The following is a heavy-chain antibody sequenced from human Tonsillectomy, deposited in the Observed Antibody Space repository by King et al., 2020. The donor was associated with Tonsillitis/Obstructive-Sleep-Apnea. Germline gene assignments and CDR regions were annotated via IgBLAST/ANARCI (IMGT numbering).Heavy chain of an antibody. CDR2: INSDGSST. Sequence: VQLVESGGGLVQPGGSLRLSCAASGFTFSSYWMHWVRQAPVKGLVWVSRINSDGSSTSYADSVKGRVTISRDNAKNTLYLQMNSLRAEDTAVYYCAREREVYYYDSSGSRSYWYFDLWGRGTLVTVSS. D-gene: IGHD3-22*01. CDR1: GFTFSSYW. CDR3: AREREVYYYDSSGSRSYWYFDL. J-gene: IGHJ2*01. V-gene: IGHV3-74*01.